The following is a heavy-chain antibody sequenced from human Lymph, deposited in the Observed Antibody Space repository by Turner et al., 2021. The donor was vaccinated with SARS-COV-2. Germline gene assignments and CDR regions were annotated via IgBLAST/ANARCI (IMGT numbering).Heavy chain of an antibody. CDR2: INHSVST. Sequence: VQLQQWGAGLLRPSDTLSLTCAVYGGSFSGYYWSWIRQPTGKGLEWVGEINHSVSTNYNPVLKSRVTISVDTSKNQFSMKLSSVTAADTAVYYCARGGVDTAMVRYYYYGMDVWGQGTTVTVSS. V-gene: IGHV4-34*01. CDR3: ARGGVDTAMVRYYYYGMDV. CDR1: GGSFSGYY. D-gene: IGHD5-18*01. J-gene: IGHJ6*02.